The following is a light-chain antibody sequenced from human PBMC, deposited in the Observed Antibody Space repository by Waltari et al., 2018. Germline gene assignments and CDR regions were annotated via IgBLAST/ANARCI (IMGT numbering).Light chain of an antibody. CDR2: GIS. Sequence: EIVLTQSPTSMAVSQGERVTISCTASSSVSTSYLHWYQQKPGFPPRLLVYGISSLASGVPARFSGSGSGTSYTLTISRMEAEDAANYYCQQGHSIPWTFGQGTKVEIK. V-gene: IGKV3D-20*02. CDR1: SSVSTSY. J-gene: IGKJ1*01. CDR3: QQGHSIPWT.